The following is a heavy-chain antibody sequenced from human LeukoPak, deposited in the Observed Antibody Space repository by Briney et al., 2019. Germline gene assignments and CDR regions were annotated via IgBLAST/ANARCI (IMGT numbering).Heavy chain of an antibody. D-gene: IGHD6-13*01. CDR1: GYTFTSYD. CDR2: MNPNSGNT. J-gene: IGHJ4*02. CDR3: ARAAKGYSSSWYFDY. V-gene: IGHV1-18*01. Sequence: GASVKVSCKASGYTFTSYDINWVRQATGQGLEWMGWMNPNSGNTNYAQKLQGRVTMTTDTSTSTAYMELRSLRSDDTAVYYCARAAKGYSSSWYFDYWGQGTLVTVSS.